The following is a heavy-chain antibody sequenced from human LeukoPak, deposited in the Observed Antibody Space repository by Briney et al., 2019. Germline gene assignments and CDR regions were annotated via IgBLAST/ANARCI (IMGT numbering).Heavy chain of an antibody. D-gene: IGHD3-10*01. Sequence: QTGGSLRLSCAASGFTFSSYGMHWVRQAPGKGLEWVAFIRYDGSNKYYADSVKGRFTISRDNSKNTLYLQMNSLRAEDTAVYYCASEPLLWFGDDAFDIWGQGTMVTVSS. CDR1: GFTFSSYG. J-gene: IGHJ3*02. CDR2: IRYDGSNK. CDR3: ASEPLLWFGDDAFDI. V-gene: IGHV3-30*02.